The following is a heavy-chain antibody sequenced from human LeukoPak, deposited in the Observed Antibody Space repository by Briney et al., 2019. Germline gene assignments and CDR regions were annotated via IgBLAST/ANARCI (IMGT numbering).Heavy chain of an antibody. J-gene: IGHJ5*02. V-gene: IGHV4-39*01. CDR2: IYYRGST. CDR3: ARQGCSGGSCYSPRALNWFDP. D-gene: IGHD2-15*01. Sequence: SETLSLTCTVSGGSISSSSYYWGWIRQPPGKGLEWIGSIYYRGSTYYNPSLKSRVTISVDTSKNQFSLKLSSVTAADTAVYYCARQGCSGGSCYSPRALNWFDPWGQGTLVTVSS. CDR1: GGSISSSSYY.